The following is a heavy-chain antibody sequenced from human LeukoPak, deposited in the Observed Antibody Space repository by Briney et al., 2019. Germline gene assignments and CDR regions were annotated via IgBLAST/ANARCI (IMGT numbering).Heavy chain of an antibody. V-gene: IGHV3-15*01. D-gene: IGHD6-25*01. CDR2: IKRKADGGTT. Sequence: GGSLRLSCAASGFTFSNAWMSWVRQAPGKGLEWVGRIKRKADGGTTDYAAPVKDRFTISRDDSKTTLYLQMNSLKPDDTAVYFCNTGTAAADYCGQGTQVTVSS. CDR3: NTGTAAADY. CDR1: GFTFSNAW. J-gene: IGHJ4*02.